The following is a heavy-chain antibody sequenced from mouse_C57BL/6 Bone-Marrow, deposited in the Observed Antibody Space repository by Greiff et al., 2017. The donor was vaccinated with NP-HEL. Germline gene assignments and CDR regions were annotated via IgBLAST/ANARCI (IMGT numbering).Heavy chain of an antibody. CDR2: ISSGSSTI. CDR1: GFTFSDYG. V-gene: IGHV5-17*01. Sequence: DVKVEESGGGLVKPGGSLKLSCAASGFTFSDYGMHWVRQAPEKGLEWVAYISSGSSTIYYADTVKGRFTISRDNAKNTLFLQMISLRSEDTAMYYCARSITTVPHFDYWGQGTPLTVSS. D-gene: IGHD1-1*01. J-gene: IGHJ2*01. CDR3: ARSITTVPHFDY.